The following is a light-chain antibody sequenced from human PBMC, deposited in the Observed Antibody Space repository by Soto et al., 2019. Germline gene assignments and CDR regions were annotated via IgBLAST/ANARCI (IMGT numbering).Light chain of an antibody. CDR1: QGIRND. J-gene: IGKJ2*01. Sequence: AIQMTQSPSSLSASVGDRVTITCRASQGIRNDLGWYQQKSGKAPKLLIYAASTLQSGVPSRFSGSGFDTDFTLTINSLQPEDFATYYCVQDYNYPRTVGQGTKVDSK. CDR3: VQDYNYPRT. CDR2: AAS. V-gene: IGKV1-6*01.